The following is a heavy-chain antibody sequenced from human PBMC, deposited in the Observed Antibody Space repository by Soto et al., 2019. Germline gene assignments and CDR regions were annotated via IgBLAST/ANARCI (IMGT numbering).Heavy chain of an antibody. CDR3: ARNLIAVARAVDYGMDV. D-gene: IGHD6-19*01. Sequence: GGSLRLSCAASGFTFAGYAMSWVRQAPGKGLEWVSTISGGGGSTYCADSVRGRFTISRDNSKNTLYLQMNSLRAEDTAVYYCARNLIAVARAVDYGMDVWGQGTTVTVSS. J-gene: IGHJ6*02. CDR1: GFTFAGYA. CDR2: ISGGGGST. V-gene: IGHV3-23*01.